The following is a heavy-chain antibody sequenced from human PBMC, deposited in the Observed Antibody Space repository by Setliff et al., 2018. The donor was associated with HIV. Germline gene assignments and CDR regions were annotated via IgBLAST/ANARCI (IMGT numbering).Heavy chain of an antibody. J-gene: IGHJ6*02. CDR2: TYYGSSTDYN. V-gene: IGHV4-59*01. CDR1: GVSIRTYY. D-gene: IGHD3-22*01. CDR3: ARDFRYDTSGSLTGYGLDV. Sequence: SETLSLTCTVSGVSIRTYYWSWVRQVPGKGLEWIGDTYYGSSTDYNKYNPSLKGRVTISVDIYRKQLSLNLRSVTAADTAVYYCARDFRYDTSGSLTGYGLDVWGQGTTVTVSS.